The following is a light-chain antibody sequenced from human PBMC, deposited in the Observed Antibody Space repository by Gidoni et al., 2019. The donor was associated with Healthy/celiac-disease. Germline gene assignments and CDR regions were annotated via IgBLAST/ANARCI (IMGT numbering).Light chain of an antibody. J-gene: IGKJ3*01. CDR1: QSVLYSSNNMNS. V-gene: IGKV4-1*01. Sequence: IEMTQSPDPLALSLAERATINCKSSQSVLYSSNNMNSLAWDQQKPGQPAKLVIYWASTQESEVPDRYGGGGSGTYFTLTISSLQDEDVAVYYCQQYCSTPFTFGPGTKVEIK. CDR3: QQYCSTPFT. CDR2: WAS.